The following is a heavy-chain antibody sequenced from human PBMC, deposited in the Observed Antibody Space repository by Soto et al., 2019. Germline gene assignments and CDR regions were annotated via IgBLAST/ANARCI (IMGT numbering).Heavy chain of an antibody. Sequence: QITLKESGPTLVKPTQTLTLTCTFSGFSLSTSGVGVGWIRQPPGKALEWLALIYWDDDKRYSPSLKSRLTXTXXTSKNQVVLTMTTMDPVDTATYYCAHRLGGDYADYWGQGTLVTVSS. CDR2: IYWDDDK. J-gene: IGHJ4*02. V-gene: IGHV2-5*02. CDR1: GFSLSTSGVG. CDR3: AHRLGGDYADY.